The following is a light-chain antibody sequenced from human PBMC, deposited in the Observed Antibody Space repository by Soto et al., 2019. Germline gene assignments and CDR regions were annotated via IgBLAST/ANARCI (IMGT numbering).Light chain of an antibody. V-gene: IGKV1-6*01. CDR3: LQDYTYPRT. J-gene: IGKJ1*01. Sequence: AIQMTQSPSSLSASIGDRVTITCRASQGIRDDLGWYRQRPGKAPELLIFAASSLPGGVPSRFSGSGSGTEFTLTISSLQPEDFATYFCLQDYTYPRTFGQGTKVEVE. CDR1: QGIRDD. CDR2: AAS.